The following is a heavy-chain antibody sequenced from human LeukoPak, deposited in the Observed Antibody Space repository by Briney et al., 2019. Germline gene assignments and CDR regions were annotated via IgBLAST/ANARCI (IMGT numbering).Heavy chain of an antibody. CDR1: GSTFSSSA. CDR3: ARRSLMVRGVIIPSYYYGMDV. D-gene: IGHD3-10*01. V-gene: IGHV3-23*01. CDR2: ISGSGGTT. J-gene: IGHJ6*02. Sequence: GGSLRLSCAASGSTFSSSAMSWVRQAPGKWLEWVSAISGSGGTTYYADSVKGRFTISRDNSKNTLYLQMNSLRAEDTAVYYCARRSLMVRGVIIPSYYYGMDVWGQGTRVSVS.